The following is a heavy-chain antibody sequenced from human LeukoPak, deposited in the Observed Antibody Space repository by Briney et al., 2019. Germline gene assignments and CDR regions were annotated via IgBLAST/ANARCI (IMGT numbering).Heavy chain of an antibody. J-gene: IGHJ4*02. CDR3: ARGGYDILTGYYTDFDY. CDR1: GFTFSNYW. D-gene: IGHD3-9*01. V-gene: IGHV3-7*03. CDR2: MNIDGSEK. Sequence: PGGSLRLSCAASGFTFSNYWMGWVRQAPGKRPEWVANMNIDGSEKYYADSVKGRFSISRDNAKNSLYLQMNSLRAEDTALYYCARGGYDILTGYYTDFDYWGQGTLVTVSS.